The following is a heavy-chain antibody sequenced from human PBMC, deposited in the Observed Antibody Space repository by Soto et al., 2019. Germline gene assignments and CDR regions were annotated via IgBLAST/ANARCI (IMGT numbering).Heavy chain of an antibody. Sequence: PSETLSLTCTVSGGSISSSSYYWGWIRQPPGKGLEWIGSIYHSGNTYYNPSLKSRVTISVDTSKNQVSLKVRSVTAADTAVYYCARDHPHSYGVYYFDYWGQGTPVTSPQ. D-gene: IGHD5-18*01. CDR1: GGSISSSSYY. CDR3: ARDHPHSYGVYYFDY. J-gene: IGHJ4*02. V-gene: IGHV4-39*07. CDR2: IYHSGNT.